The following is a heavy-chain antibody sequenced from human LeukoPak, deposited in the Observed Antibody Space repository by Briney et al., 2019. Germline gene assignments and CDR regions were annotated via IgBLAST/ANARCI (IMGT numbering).Heavy chain of an antibody. V-gene: IGHV1-69*05. CDR3: ARSPYYDFWSGYLEYYFDY. J-gene: IGHJ4*02. CDR1: GGTFSSYA. Sequence: SVKVSCKASGGTFSSYAISWVRQAAGQGLEWMGGIIPIFGTANYAQKFQGRVTITTDESTSTAYMELSSLRSEDTAVYYCARSPYYDFWSGYLEYYFDYWGQGTLVTVSS. D-gene: IGHD3-3*01. CDR2: IIPIFGTA.